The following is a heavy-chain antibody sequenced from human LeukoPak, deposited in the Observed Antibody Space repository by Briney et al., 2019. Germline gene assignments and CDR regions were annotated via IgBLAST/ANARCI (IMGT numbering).Heavy chain of an antibody. J-gene: IGHJ6*02. Sequence: SETLSLTCTVSGGSISSYYWSWIRQPPGKGLEWIGYIYYSGSTNYNPSLKSRVTISVDTSKNQFSLKLSSVTAADTAVYYCARHTRYYYGMDVWGQGTLVTVSS. CDR3: ARHTRYYYGMDV. CDR2: IYYSGST. CDR1: GGSISSYY. V-gene: IGHV4-59*08.